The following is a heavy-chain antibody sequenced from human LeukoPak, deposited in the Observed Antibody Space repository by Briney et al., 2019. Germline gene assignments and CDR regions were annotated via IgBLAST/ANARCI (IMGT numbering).Heavy chain of an antibody. J-gene: IGHJ6*03. CDR1: GFTFSSYS. V-gene: IGHV3-48*04. CDR2: ISSSSSTI. Sequence: GGSLRLSCAASGFTFSSYSMNWVRQAPGKGLEWVSYISSSSSTIYYADSVKGRFTISRDNAKNSLYLQMNSLRAEDTAVYYCARDRPGDYYYYVDVWGKGTTVTVSS. CDR3: ARDRPGDYYYYVDV. D-gene: IGHD3-10*01.